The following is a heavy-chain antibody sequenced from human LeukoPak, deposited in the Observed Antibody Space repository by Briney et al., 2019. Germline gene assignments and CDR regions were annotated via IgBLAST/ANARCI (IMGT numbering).Heavy chain of an antibody. V-gene: IGHV4-38-2*02. CDR2: IYHSGST. D-gene: IGHD5-12*01. J-gene: IGHJ5*02. Sequence: KPSETLSLTCTVSGYSISSGYYWGWIRQPPGKGLEWIWGIYHSGSTYYNPSLKSRVTISVDTSKNQFSLKLSSVTAADTAVYYCARVKRGYSGRTTPQNNWFDPWGQGTLVTVSS. CDR3: ARVKRGYSGRTTPQNNWFDP. CDR1: GYSISSGYY.